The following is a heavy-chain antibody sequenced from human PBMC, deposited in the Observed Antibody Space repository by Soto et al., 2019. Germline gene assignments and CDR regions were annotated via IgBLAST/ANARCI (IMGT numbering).Heavy chain of an antibody. CDR2: ITSSGTFI. CDR3: ARGDYYDISGPFSDAFDV. V-gene: IGHV3-21*01. CDR1: GFTFSGYN. Sequence: GGSLRLSCAASGFTFSGYNMNWVRQAPGKGLEWVSSITSSGTFIYYADSVKGRFTISRDNAKSSLYLQMDSLRAEDTAVYYCARGDYYDISGPFSDAFDVWGQGTMVTVSS. J-gene: IGHJ3*01. D-gene: IGHD3-22*01.